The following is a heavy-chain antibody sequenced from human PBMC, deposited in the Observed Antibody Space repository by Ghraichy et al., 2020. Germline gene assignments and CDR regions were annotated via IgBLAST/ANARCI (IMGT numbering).Heavy chain of an antibody. CDR1: GGSISSTNW. J-gene: IGHJ3*02. Sequence: SETLSLTCAVSGGSISSTNWWSWIRQPPGKGLEWIGEIYHSGSTNYNPSLKSRVTISVDKSKTQFFLKLSSVTAADTAVYYCATDYYGSESHAFDIWGLGTMVTVSS. CDR2: IYHSGST. V-gene: IGHV4-4*02. CDR3: ATDYYGSESHAFDI. D-gene: IGHD3-10*01.